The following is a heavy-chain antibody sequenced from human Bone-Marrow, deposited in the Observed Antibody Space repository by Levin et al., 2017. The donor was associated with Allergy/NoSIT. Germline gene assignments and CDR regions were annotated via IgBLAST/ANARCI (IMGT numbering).Heavy chain of an antibody. CDR1: GFTFSSYW. CDR3: ARDGYCSSTGCEYYYGMDV. V-gene: IGHV3-74*01. D-gene: IGHD2-2*03. CDR2: MNSDGSST. Sequence: GGSLRLSCAASGFTFSSYWMHWVRQAPGKGLVWVSRMNSDGSSTSYADSVKGRFTISRDNAKNTLYLQMNSLRAEDTAVYYCARDGYCSSTGCEYYYGMDVWGQGTTVTVSS. J-gene: IGHJ6*02.